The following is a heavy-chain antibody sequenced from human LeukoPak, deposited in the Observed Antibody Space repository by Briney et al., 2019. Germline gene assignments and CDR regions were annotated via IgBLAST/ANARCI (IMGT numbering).Heavy chain of an antibody. CDR3: ARDLFTFDY. V-gene: IGHV3-21*06. Sequence: GGSLRLSCAASGFTFSSYSMNWVRQAPGKGLEWVSSISSSSTYIYYADSMKGRFTISRDNAKNSLYLQMNSLRAEDTAVYYCARDLFTFDYWGQGTLVTVSS. CDR1: GFTFSSYS. CDR2: ISSSSTYI. J-gene: IGHJ4*02.